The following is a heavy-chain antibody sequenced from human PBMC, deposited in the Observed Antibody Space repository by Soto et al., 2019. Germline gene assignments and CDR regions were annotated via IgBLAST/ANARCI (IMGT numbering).Heavy chain of an antibody. J-gene: IGHJ4*02. CDR3: ARHSSPSRFDY. V-gene: IGHV4-34*01. D-gene: IGHD6-6*01. CDR2: INHSGST. CDR1: GGSFSGYY. Sequence: SETLSLTCAVYGGSFSGYYWSWIRQPPGKGLEWIGEINHSGSTNYNPSLKSRVTISVDTSKNQFSLKLSSVTAADTAVYYCARHSSPSRFDYWGQGTLVTVSS.